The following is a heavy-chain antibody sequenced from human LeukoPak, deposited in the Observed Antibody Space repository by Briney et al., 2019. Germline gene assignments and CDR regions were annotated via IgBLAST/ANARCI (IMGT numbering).Heavy chain of an antibody. CDR2: IRSITFGGTT. D-gene: IGHD5-12*01. Sequence: GGSLRPSCTTSGFTFRDFAMGWVRQAPRKGLEWVSLIRSITFGGTTEYAASVKGRFTFSRDDSKSIAYLQMNSLKSEDTALYYCTRIRGYSGYEIWGQGTLVTVSS. CDR1: GFTFRDFA. V-gene: IGHV3-49*04. J-gene: IGHJ4*02. CDR3: TRIRGYSGYEI.